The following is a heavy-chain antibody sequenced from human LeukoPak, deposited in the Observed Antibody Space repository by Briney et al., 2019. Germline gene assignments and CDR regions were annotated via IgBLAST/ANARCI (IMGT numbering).Heavy chain of an antibody. Sequence: SETLSLTCTVSGGSISSSSYYWGWIRQPPGKGLEWIGSIYYSGSTYYNPSLKSRVIISVDTSKNQFSLKLSSVTAADTAVYYCARRGIAAAGTKDYWGQGTLVTVSS. D-gene: IGHD6-13*01. CDR3: ARRGIAAAGTKDY. J-gene: IGHJ4*02. V-gene: IGHV4-39*01. CDR2: IYYSGST. CDR1: GGSISSSSYY.